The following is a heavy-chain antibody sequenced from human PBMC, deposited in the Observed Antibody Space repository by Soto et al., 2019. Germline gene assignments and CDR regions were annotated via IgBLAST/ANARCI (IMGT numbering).Heavy chain of an antibody. Sequence: QVQLVESGGGVVQPGRSLRLSCAASGFTFSSYGMHWVRQAPGKGLEWVAVISYDGSNKYYADSVKGRFTISRDNSKNTLYLQMNSLRAEDTAVYYCAKERTIFGARYLTLDYWGQGTLVTVSS. D-gene: IGHD3-3*01. V-gene: IGHV3-30*18. CDR1: GFTFSSYG. J-gene: IGHJ4*02. CDR2: ISYDGSNK. CDR3: AKERTIFGARYLTLDY.